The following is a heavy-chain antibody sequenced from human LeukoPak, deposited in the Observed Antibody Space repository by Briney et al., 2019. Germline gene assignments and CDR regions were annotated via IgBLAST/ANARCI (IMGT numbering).Heavy chain of an antibody. CDR1: GCTFDDYA. V-gene: IGHV3-9*01. J-gene: IGHJ4*02. CDR3: AKDKDYDFWSGIYFDY. CDR2: VSWNSGSI. Sequence: GRSLRLSCAASGCTFDDYAMHWVRQAPGKGLEWVSGVSWNSGSIGYADSVKGRFTISRDNAKNSLYLQMNSLRAEDTALYYCAKDKDYDFWSGIYFDYWGQGTLVTVSS. D-gene: IGHD3-3*01.